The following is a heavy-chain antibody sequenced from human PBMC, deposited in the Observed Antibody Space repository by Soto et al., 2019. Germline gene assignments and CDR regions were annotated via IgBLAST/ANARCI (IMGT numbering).Heavy chain of an antibody. J-gene: IGHJ4*02. CDR1: GGKSVSITGC. D-gene: IGHD6-19*01. Sequence: WTVLGGKSVSITGCWGWMNKPPGKGLEWIASFFIGGNTYYNPSLKSRVTISVDTSKNSLYLQMNSLRAEDTALYYCARLYSSAWYGPGRYWGQGTLVTVSS. CDR2: FFIGGNT. V-gene: IGHV4-39*07. CDR3: ARLYSSAWYGPGRY.